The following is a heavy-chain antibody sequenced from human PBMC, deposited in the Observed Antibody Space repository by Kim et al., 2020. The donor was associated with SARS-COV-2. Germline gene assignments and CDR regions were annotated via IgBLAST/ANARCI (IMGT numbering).Heavy chain of an antibody. V-gene: IGHV4-34*01. J-gene: IGHJ4*02. CDR3: ARAHGNTWTH. CDR2: VDHSGSA. D-gene: IGHD1-1*01. CDR1: GGPFSGYF. Sequence: SETLSLTCALSGGPFSGYFWSWIREPPGKGLEWIGEVDHSGSATYNPSLQSRLTMSADTSKNQVSLHLRSVTAADSGVYYCARAHGNTWTHWGQGTQVTVSS.